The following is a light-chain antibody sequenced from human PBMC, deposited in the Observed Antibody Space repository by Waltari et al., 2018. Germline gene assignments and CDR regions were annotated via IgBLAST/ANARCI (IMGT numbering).Light chain of an antibody. Sequence: QSALTQPASVSGSPGQSITISCTGTSSDVGSSTVVSWYQQHPGKAPKLTIYEVSKRPSGVSNRFSGSKSGNTASLTISGLQVEDEADYYCCSYAGSSTFLFVGGTKLTVL. CDR3: CSYAGSSTFL. CDR2: EVS. CDR1: SSDVGSSTV. V-gene: IGLV2-23*02. J-gene: IGLJ2*01.